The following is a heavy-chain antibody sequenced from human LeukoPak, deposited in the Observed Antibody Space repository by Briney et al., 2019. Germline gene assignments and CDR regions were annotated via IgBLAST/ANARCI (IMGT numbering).Heavy chain of an antibody. Sequence: GGSLRLSCAASGFTFSSSAMSWVRQAPGKGLEWVSNISGSGSGGSTYYADSVKGRFTISRDNAKNSLYLQMNSLRAEDTAVYYCARVIGRTDSGSYYPFYYYYYYYMDVWGKGTTVTISS. D-gene: IGHD1-26*01. CDR2: ISGSGSGGST. V-gene: IGHV3-23*01. CDR3: ARVIGRTDSGSYYPFYYYYYYYMDV. J-gene: IGHJ6*03. CDR1: GFTFSSSA.